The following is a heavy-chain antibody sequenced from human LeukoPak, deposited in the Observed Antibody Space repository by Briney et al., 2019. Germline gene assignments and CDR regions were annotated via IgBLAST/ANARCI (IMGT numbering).Heavy chain of an antibody. V-gene: IGHV3-30*02. D-gene: IGHD3-22*01. CDR3: AKDYYDSSGYYDSSHAY. J-gene: IGHJ4*02. CDR2: IRYVGSNK. CDR1: GFTFSSYG. Sequence: GGSLRLSCAASGFTFSSYGMHWVRQAPGKGLEWLAFIRYVGSNKYYADSVKGRFTISRDNSKSTLYLQMNSLRAEDTAVYYCAKDYYDSSGYYDSSHAYWGQGTLVTVSS.